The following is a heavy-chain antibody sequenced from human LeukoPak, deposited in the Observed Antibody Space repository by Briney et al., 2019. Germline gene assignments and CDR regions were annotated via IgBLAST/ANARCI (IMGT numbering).Heavy chain of an antibody. D-gene: IGHD2-15*01. CDR1: GGSISSSSYY. J-gene: IGHJ4*02. Sequence: SETLSLTCTVSGGSISSSSYYWGWIRQPPGKGLEWIGSIYYSGSTNYNPSLKSRVTISVDTSKNQFSLKLSSVTAADTAVYYCARGPYCNSGTCYFWTYFDYWGQGTLVTVSS. CDR3: ARGPYCNSGTCYFWTYFDY. CDR2: IYYSGST. V-gene: IGHV4-39*07.